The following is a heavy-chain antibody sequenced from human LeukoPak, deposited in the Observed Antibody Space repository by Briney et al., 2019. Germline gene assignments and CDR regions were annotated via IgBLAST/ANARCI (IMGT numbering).Heavy chain of an antibody. CDR3: AKTSPPYFDWAPADY. J-gene: IGHJ4*02. D-gene: IGHD3-9*01. CDR2: ISWNSGSI. V-gene: IGHV3-9*01. CDR1: GFTFDDYA. Sequence: GGSLRLSCAASGFTFDDYAMHWVRQAPGKGLEWVSGISWNSGSIGYADSVKGRFTISRDNSKNTLYLQMNSLRPEDTALYYCAKTSPPYFDWAPADYWGQGALVTVSS.